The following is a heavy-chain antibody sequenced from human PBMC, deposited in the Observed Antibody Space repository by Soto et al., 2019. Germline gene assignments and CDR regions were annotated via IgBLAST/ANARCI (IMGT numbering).Heavy chain of an antibody. V-gene: IGHV1-3*01. CDR3: AIDPVRSSYGTLCYYGRDV. CDR1: GYTFTSYA. CDR2: INAGNGNT. J-gene: IGHJ6*02. Sequence: ASVKVSCKASGYTFTSYAMHWVRQAPGQRLEWMGWINAGNGNTKYSQKFKGRVIITRDTSASTAYMELSSLRSEDPAVYYCAIDPVRSSYGTLCYYGRDVLGQRTTIAVSS. D-gene: IGHD1-26*01.